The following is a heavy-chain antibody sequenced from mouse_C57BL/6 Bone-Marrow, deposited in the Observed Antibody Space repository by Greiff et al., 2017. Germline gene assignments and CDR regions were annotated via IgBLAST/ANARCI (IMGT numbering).Heavy chain of an antibody. Sequence: EVKLVESGGGLVKPGGSLKLSCAASGFTFSSYTMSWVRQTPEKRLEWVATISGGGGNTYYPDSVKGRFTISRDNAKNTLYLQMSSLRSEDTALYYCARTYGGYYLPWFAYWGQGTLVTVSA. CDR1: GFTFSSYT. J-gene: IGHJ3*01. CDR3: ARTYGGYYLPWFAY. CDR2: ISGGGGNT. V-gene: IGHV5-9*01. D-gene: IGHD2-3*01.